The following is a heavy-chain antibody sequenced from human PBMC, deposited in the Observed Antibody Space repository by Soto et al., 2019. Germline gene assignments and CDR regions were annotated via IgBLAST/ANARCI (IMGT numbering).Heavy chain of an antibody. CDR3: ARPSSGWGYYYYGMDV. J-gene: IGHJ6*02. Sequence: QVQLVQSGAEVKKPGASVKVSCKASGYTFTSYGISWVRQAPGQGLEWMGWISAYNGNTNYAQKLQGRVTMTTDTSTRTAYMELRSLRSDDTAVYYCARPSSGWGYYYYGMDVWGQGTTVTVSS. CDR1: GYTFTSYG. CDR2: ISAYNGNT. V-gene: IGHV1-18*01. D-gene: IGHD6-19*01.